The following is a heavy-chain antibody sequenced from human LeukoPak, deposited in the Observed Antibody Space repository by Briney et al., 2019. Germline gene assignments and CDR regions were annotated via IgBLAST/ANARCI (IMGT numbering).Heavy chain of an antibody. CDR3: ARDTGYGDFFDY. J-gene: IGHJ4*02. D-gene: IGHD4-17*01. CDR2: IYYSGST. CDR1: GDSITSYY. Sequence: SETLSLTCTVSGDSITSYYWSWIRQPPGKGLEWIGYIYYSGSTNYNPSLKSRVTISVDTPKNQFSLNLSSVTAADTAAYYCARDTGYGDFFDYWGQGTLVTVSS. V-gene: IGHV4-59*01.